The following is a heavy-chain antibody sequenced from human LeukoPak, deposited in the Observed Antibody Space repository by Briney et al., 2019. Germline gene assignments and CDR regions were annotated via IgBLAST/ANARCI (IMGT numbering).Heavy chain of an antibody. CDR1: GLTFSSYA. Sequence: GGSLRLSCAASGLTFSSYAMSWVRQAPGKGLQWVSSISATGGSTYYAGSVKGRSTVSRDNSKNTLYLQMNSLRAEDTAVYYCAKDSYCSSTSCHVDYWGQGTLVTVSS. J-gene: IGHJ4*02. V-gene: IGHV3-23*01. CDR3: AKDSYCSSTSCHVDY. CDR2: ISATGGST. D-gene: IGHD2-2*01.